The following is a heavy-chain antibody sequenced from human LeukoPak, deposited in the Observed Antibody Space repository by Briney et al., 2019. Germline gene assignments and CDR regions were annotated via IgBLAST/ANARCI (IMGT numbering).Heavy chain of an antibody. CDR2: ISGTGDTT. Sequence: WGSLRLSCAASGFTFRDYAMNWVRQAPGQGLELVSVISGTGDTTQYPDSVKGRLTISRDNSQNTVFLQMNSLRAEDTAVYYCATDYYDRSGDYTVDYWGQGSLVTVSA. CDR3: ATDYYDRSGDYTVDY. D-gene: IGHD3-22*01. V-gene: IGHV3-23*01. J-gene: IGHJ4*02. CDR1: GFTFRDYA.